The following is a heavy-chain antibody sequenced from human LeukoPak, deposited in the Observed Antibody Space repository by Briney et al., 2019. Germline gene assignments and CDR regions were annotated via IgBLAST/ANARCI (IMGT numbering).Heavy chain of an antibody. J-gene: IGHJ4*02. CDR3: ARDGGTGWN. CDR2: INYSGST. D-gene: IGHD6-19*01. V-gene: IGHV4-61*01. CDR1: GGSVSSGRYD. Sequence: PSETLSLTCTVSGGSVSSGRYDWNWIRQPQGKGLEWIGYINYSGSTNYNPSLKSRVTISVDTSKNQFSLKLSSVTAADTAVYYCARDGGTGWNWGQGTLVTVSS.